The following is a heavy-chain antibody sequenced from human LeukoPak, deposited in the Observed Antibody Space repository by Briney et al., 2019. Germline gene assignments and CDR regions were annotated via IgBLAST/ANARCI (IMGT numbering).Heavy chain of an antibody. CDR2: IGSSSSTK. D-gene: IGHD1-26*01. CDR3: ARDPTSSWETAFDI. J-gene: IGHJ3*02. Sequence: GGSLRLSCAASGFTFSSNNMNWVRQAPGKGLEWVSYIGSSSSTKYYADSVKGRFTISRDNAKNSLYLQMNSLRAEDTAVYYCARDPTSSWETAFDIWGQGTMVTVSS. V-gene: IGHV3-48*04. CDR1: GFTFSSNN.